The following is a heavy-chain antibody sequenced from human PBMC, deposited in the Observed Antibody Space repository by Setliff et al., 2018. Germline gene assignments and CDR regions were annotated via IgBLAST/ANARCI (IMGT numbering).Heavy chain of an antibody. V-gene: IGHV4-39*01. CDR3: ARHVGSRSRGYNYYYYYMDV. CDR1: GGPINSDRYY. J-gene: IGHJ6*03. Sequence: PSETLSLTCTVSGGPINSDRYYWGWIRQPPGKGLEWIGSMYSSGSTYYNPSLKSRVTISVDTSRNQLSLKLTSVTAADTAVYYCARHVGSRSRGYNYYYYYMDVWGKGTTVTVSS. CDR2: MYSSGST. D-gene: IGHD3-10*01.